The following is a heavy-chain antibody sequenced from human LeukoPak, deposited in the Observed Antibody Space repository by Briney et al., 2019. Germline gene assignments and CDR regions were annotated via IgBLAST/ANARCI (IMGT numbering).Heavy chain of an antibody. CDR2: IYHSGST. D-gene: IGHD3-10*01. CDR3: ARGKKIYDSGSCFLMTTKERGLSWFDP. CDR1: GGSISSSNW. J-gene: IGHJ5*02. Sequence: SETLSLTCAVSGGSISSSNWWSWVRQPPGKGPEWIGEIYHSGSTNYNPSLKSRVTISVDTSKNQFSLKLSSVTAADTAVYYCARGKKIYDSGSCFLMTTKERGLSWFDPWGQGTLVTVSS. V-gene: IGHV4-4*02.